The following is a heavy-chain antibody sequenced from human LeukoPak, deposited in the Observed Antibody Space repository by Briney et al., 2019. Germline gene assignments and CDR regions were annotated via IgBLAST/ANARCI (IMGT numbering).Heavy chain of an antibody. CDR1: GGSFSGYY. Sequence: SETLSLTCAVYGGSFSGYYWSWIRQPPGKGLEWIGEINHSGSTNYNPSLKSRVTISVDTSKSQFSLKLSSVTAADTAVYYCARGLTVATYFDYWGQGTLVTVSS. CDR2: INHSGST. V-gene: IGHV4-34*01. CDR3: ARGLTVATYFDY. D-gene: IGHD4-23*01. J-gene: IGHJ4*02.